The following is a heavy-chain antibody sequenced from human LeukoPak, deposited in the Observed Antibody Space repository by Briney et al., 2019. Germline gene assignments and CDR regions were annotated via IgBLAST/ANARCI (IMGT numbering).Heavy chain of an antibody. J-gene: IGHJ4*02. Sequence: ASVKVSCKASGYTFTSYGISWVRQAPGQGLEWMGWISAYNGNTNYAQKLQGRVTMTTDTSTSTAYMELRSLRSDDTAVYYCARGGYYYDSSGYEEDYWGQGTLVTVSS. CDR2: ISAYNGNT. V-gene: IGHV1-18*01. CDR3: ARGGYYYDSSGYEEDY. D-gene: IGHD3-22*01. CDR1: GYTFTSYG.